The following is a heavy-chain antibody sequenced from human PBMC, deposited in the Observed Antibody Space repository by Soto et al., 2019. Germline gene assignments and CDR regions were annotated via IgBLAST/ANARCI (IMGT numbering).Heavy chain of an antibody. Sequence: GGSLRLSCAASGFTFSSYGMHWVRQAPGKGLEWVAVISYDGSNKYYADSVKGRFTISRDKSKNTLYLQMNSLRAEDTAVYYCAKGEKAVTTGFSLDYWGQGTLVTVSS. J-gene: IGHJ4*02. V-gene: IGHV3-30*18. CDR2: ISYDGSNK. CDR3: AKGEKAVTTGFSLDY. D-gene: IGHD4-17*01. CDR1: GFTFSSYG.